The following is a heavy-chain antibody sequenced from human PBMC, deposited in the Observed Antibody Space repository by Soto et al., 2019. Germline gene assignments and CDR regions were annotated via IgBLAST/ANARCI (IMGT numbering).Heavy chain of an antibody. Sequence: PGWSLRLSCAASGFTFRNFVMHWVRQAPGKGLEWVAVISYAGNNIYYADSVKGRFTISRDNAKTSLYLQMNSMRAEGTAVYYCAREGINNYNEYYFDSWGQGTVVTVSP. D-gene: IGHD4-4*01. J-gene: IGHJ4*02. CDR3: AREGINNYNEYYFDS. V-gene: IGHV3-30*03. CDR1: GFTFRNFV. CDR2: ISYAGNNI.